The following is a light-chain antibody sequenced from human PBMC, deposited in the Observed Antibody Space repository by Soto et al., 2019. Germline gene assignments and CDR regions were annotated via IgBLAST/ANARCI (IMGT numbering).Light chain of an antibody. CDR1: SSGVGGYNY. CDR2: EVS. J-gene: IGLJ3*02. V-gene: IGLV2-14*01. Sequence: QSALTQPASVSGSPGQSITISCTGTSSGVGGYNYVSWYQQHPGKAPKLMIYEVSNRPSGVSNRFSGSKSGNTASLTISGLQAEDEADYYCSSYTSSSNWVFGGLTKVTV. CDR3: SSYTSSSNWV.